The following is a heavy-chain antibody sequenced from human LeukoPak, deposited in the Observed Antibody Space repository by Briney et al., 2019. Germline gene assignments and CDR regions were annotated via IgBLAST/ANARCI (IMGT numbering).Heavy chain of an antibody. D-gene: IGHD1-26*01. V-gene: IGHV3-23*01. CDR3: AKYDSSGSYFDY. CDR2: IRGSGVST. CDR1: GFTFSTYA. Sequence: PGGSLRLSCVASGFTFSTYAMSWVRQAPDKGLEWVSGIRGSGVSTDYADSVKGRFTISRDNSKNTLYLQTNSLGAEDTAIFYCAKYDSSGSYFDYWGQGTLVTVSS. J-gene: IGHJ4*02.